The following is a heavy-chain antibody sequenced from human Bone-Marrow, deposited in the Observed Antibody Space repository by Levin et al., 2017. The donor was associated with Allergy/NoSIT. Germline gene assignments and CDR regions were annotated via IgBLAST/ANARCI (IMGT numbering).Heavy chain of an antibody. CDR3: AIPNTPPRIQLWAYDY. V-gene: IGHV3-23*01. Sequence: GGSLRLSCAASGFTFSSYAMSWVRQAPGKGLEWVSAISGSGGSTYYADSVKGRFTISRDNSKNTLYLQMNSLRAEDTAVYYCAIPNTPPRIQLWAYDYWGQGTLVTVSS. CDR2: ISGSGGST. D-gene: IGHD5-18*01. CDR1: GFTFSSYA. J-gene: IGHJ4*02.